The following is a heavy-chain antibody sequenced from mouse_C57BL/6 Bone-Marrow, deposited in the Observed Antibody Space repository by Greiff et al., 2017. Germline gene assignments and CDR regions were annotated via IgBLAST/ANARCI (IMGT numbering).Heavy chain of an antibody. J-gene: IGHJ3*01. CDR3: ARDEGFSGFAC. CDR2: ISDGGSYT. CDR1: GFTFSSYA. V-gene: IGHV5-4*01. Sequence: EVQLVESGGGLVKPGGSLKLSCAASGFTFSSYAMSWVRQTPEQRLEWVATISDGGSYTYYPDNVKGRFTISRDNAKNNQYLQMSPLKSEDTAMYYCARDEGFSGFACWGQGTLDTVSA. D-gene: IGHD3-2*02.